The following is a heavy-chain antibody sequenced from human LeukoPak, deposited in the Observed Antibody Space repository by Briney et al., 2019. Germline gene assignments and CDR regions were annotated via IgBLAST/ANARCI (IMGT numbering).Heavy chain of an antibody. D-gene: IGHD2-21*01. CDR1: DGSSSSSS. V-gene: IGHV4-59*08. CDR3: ARRQQTGGDNGLHNWFDP. J-gene: IGHJ5*02. CDR2: IYYSGST. Sequence: SETLSLTCTVSDGSSSSSSWNWIRQPPGKGLEWIGYIYYSGSTKYNPSLESRVTISVDTSKNQISLNLRSVTAADTAIYYCARRQQTGGDNGLHNWFDPWGQGTLVTVSS.